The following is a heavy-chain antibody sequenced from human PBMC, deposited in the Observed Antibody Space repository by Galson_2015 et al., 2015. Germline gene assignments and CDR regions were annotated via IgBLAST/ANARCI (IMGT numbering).Heavy chain of an antibody. Sequence: SLRLSCAASGFTFSNAWMSWVRQAPGKGLEWVGRIKSGTDDGTTDYAEPVKGRFTNSRDDSKNTLYLQMNSLKTEATAVYYCTTDHALLFGPSGVEVAFDIWGQGTMVTVSS. CDR3: TTDHALLFGPSGVEVAFDI. V-gene: IGHV3-15*01. CDR1: GFTFSNAW. CDR2: IKSGTDDGTT. J-gene: IGHJ3*02. D-gene: IGHD3-16*01.